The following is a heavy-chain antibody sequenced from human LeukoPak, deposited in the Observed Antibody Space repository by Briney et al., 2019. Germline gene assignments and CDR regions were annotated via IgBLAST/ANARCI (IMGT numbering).Heavy chain of an antibody. CDR3: GGITRYYFDY. Sequence: GGSLRLSCAASGFTFSSYAMSWVRQAPGKGLEWVSVIYSGGSTYYADSVKGRFTISRDNSKNTLYLQMNSLRAEDTAVYYCGGITRYYFDYWGQGTLVTVSS. CDR2: IYSGGST. D-gene: IGHD4-23*01. CDR1: GFTFSSYA. V-gene: IGHV3-66*01. J-gene: IGHJ4*02.